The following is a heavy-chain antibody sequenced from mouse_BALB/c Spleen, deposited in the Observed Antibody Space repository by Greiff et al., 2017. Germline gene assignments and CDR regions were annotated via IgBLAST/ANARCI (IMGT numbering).Heavy chain of an antibody. CDR1: GFSLTSYG. J-gene: IGHJ3*01. Sequence: QVQLQQSGPGLVAPSQSLSITCTVSGFSLTSYGVHWVRQPPGKGLEWLGVIWAGGSTNYNSALMSRLSISKDNSKSQVFLKMNSLQTDDTAMYYCARDGIYGSRFAYWGQGTLVTVSA. CDR2: IWAGGST. CDR3: ARDGIYGSRFAY. V-gene: IGHV2-9*02. D-gene: IGHD1-1*01.